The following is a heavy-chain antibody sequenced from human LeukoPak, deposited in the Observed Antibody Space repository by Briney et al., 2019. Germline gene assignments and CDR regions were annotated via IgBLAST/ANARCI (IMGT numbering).Heavy chain of an antibody. CDR3: TRGAVAGTPYYFDN. V-gene: IGHV3-20*04. CDR1: GFRFNDKG. J-gene: IGHJ4*02. D-gene: IGHD6-19*01. Sequence: GGSLRLSCAASGFRFNDKGMSWVRQAPGKGLEWVSNINWNGGSTGYADSVKGRFTISRDNAKNSLYLQMNSLRAEDTAIYYCTRGAVAGTPYYFDNWGQGTLVIVSS. CDR2: INWNGGST.